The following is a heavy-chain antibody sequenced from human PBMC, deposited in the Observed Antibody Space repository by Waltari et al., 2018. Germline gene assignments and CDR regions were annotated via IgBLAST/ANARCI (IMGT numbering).Heavy chain of an antibody. CDR3: ARSYDFWSGYPLHY. CDR1: GDSITNSY. CDR2: IAYSGST. Sequence: QVQLQESGPGLVKPSETLSRICSVSGDSITNSYWSWVRQPPGKGLEWIGYIAYSGSTRYNPSLKSRATISVDTSKKQFSLRLGSVTAADTAIYYCARSYDFWSGYPLHYWGQGTLVTVSS. V-gene: IGHV4-59*01. D-gene: IGHD3-3*01. J-gene: IGHJ4*02.